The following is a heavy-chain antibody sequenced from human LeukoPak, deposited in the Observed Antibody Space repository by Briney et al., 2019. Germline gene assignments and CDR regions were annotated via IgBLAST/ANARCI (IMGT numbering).Heavy chain of an antibody. Sequence: PGGSLRLSCVTSGINFHDYAMHWVRQAPGKGLEWVSLITRDGGTTKYADSVEGRFTISRDNVKNSLFLQMNSLRTEDTALYYCAKDRGAWYHASGTYYNVWGQGTLVTVSS. CDR2: ITRDGGTT. J-gene: IGHJ4*02. CDR3: AKDRGAWYHASGTYYNV. V-gene: IGHV3-43*02. CDR1: GINFHDYA. D-gene: IGHD3-10*01.